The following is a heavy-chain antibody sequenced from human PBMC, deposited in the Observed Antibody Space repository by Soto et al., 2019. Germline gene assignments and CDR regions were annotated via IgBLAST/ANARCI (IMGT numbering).Heavy chain of an antibody. J-gene: IGHJ6*02. V-gene: IGHV4-30-4*01. CDR2: ICHTGNT. CDR3: AREPLDGMDV. Sequence: HVQLHQSGPRLVKPSQTLPLECSVIGGSVNTGDNYWSWVRQSPGRGVEWIGYICHTGNTFYNPALENRVTMSVDASKNQFSLTLTSVTAADTAVYFCAREPLDGMDVWGQGTNVTVSS. CDR1: GGSVNTGDNY.